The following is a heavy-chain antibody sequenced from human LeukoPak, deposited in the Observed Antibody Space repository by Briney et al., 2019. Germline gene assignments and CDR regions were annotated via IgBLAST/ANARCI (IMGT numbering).Heavy chain of an antibody. CDR1: GYTFTSYD. J-gene: IGHJ3*02. CDR3: ARADFWSGYYNGDAFDI. V-gene: IGHV1-8*01. CDR2: MNPNSGNT. D-gene: IGHD3-3*01. Sequence: ASVKVSCKASGYTFTSYDINWVRQATGQGLEWMGWMNPNSGNTGYAQKFKGRVTMTRNTSISTAYMELSSLRSEDTAVYYCARADFWSGYYNGDAFDIWGQGTMVTVSS.